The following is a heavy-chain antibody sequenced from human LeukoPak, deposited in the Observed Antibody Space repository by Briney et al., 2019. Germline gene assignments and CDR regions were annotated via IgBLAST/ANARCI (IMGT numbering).Heavy chain of an antibody. J-gene: IGHJ4*02. CDR1: GGTFSSYA. CDR3: AREGLGLSGSYHLDY. D-gene: IGHD1-26*01. CDR2: IIPIFGIA. Sequence: GASVKVSCKASGGTFSSYAISWVRQAPGQGLEWMGRIIPIFGIANYAQKFQGRVTITAGKSTSTAYMELSSLRSEDTAVYYCAREGLGLSGSYHLDYWGQGTLVTVSS. V-gene: IGHV1-69*04.